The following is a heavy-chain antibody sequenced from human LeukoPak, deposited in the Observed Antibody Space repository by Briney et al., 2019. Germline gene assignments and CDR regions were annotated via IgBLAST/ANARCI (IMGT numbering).Heavy chain of an antibody. CDR2: INYSGNT. CDR1: GGSISSSSYY. D-gene: IGHD3-9*01. J-gene: IGHJ6*02. CDR3: ARQTYYDILTGYYYYYGMDV. Sequence: SETLSLTCAVSGGSISSSSYYWGWVRQPPGKGLEWIGTINYSGNTYYNPSLKSLVTISVDTSKSQFSLKLSSVTAADTAVYYCARQTYYDILTGYYYYYGMDVWGQGTTVTVSS. V-gene: IGHV4-39*01.